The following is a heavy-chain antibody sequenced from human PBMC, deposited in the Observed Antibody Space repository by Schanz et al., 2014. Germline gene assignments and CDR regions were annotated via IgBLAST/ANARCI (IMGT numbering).Heavy chain of an antibody. CDR3: ARDRGYDFSFDP. CDR2: IYTSGST. V-gene: IGHV4-4*07. J-gene: IGHJ5*02. Sequence: QVQLQESGPGLVKSSETLSLTCTVSGGSISSFYWGWIRQPAGKGLEWIGRIYTSGSTNYNPSLKSRVTMPLDTSKNQFSLKLSSVTAADTAVYYCARDRGYDFSFDPWGQGTLVTVSS. CDR1: GGSISSFY. D-gene: IGHD3-3*01.